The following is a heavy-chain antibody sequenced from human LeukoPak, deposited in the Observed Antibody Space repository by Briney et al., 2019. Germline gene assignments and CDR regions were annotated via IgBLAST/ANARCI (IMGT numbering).Heavy chain of an antibody. D-gene: IGHD4-11*01. CDR3: ARDAQRGFDYSNSLQY. CDR1: GLTLNHYG. J-gene: IGHJ4*02. CDR2: IVADGTNR. V-gene: IGHV3-33*01. Sequence: GGSVTLSWAPTGLTLNHYGMHCVRQPPGKGLACVAVIVADGTNRYYAESVKGRFTISRDDSRNTVYLQMSSLRPEDTGVYYCARDAQRGFDYSNSLQYWGQGTPVTVST.